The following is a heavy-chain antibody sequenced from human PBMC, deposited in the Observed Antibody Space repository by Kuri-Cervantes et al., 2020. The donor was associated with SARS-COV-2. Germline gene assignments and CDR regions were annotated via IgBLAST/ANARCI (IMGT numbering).Heavy chain of an antibody. CDR1: GGSISSSNW. V-gene: IGHV4-4*02. CDR2: IYHSGST. Sequence: GSLSLSCAVSGGSISSSNWWSWVRQPPGKGLEWIGEIYHSGSTNYNPSLKSRVTISVDKSKNKFSLKLSSVTAEDTAVYYCARGAHDYYYYGMDVWGQGTTVTVSS. J-gene: IGHJ6*02. CDR3: ARGAHDYYYYGMDV.